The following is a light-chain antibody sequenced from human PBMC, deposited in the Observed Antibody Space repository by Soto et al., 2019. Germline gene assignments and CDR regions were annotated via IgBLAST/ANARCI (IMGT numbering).Light chain of an antibody. CDR3: SSYAGSNRVV. V-gene: IGLV2-8*01. CDR1: SSDGGFDNY. J-gene: IGLJ2*01. CDR2: EVR. Sequence: QSALTQPPSASGSPGQSVTISCAGTSSDGGFDNYVSWYQQRPGKAPQLIIYEVRKRHSGVPDRFSGSKSGNMASLTVSGLQAEDEGSYFCSSYAGSNRVVFGGGTKLTVL.